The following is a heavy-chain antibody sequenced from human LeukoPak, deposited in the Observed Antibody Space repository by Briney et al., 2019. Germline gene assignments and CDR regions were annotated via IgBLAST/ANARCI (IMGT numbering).Heavy chain of an antibody. CDR1: GYTFTGYY. CDR2: INPNSGGI. J-gene: IGHJ6*02. V-gene: IGHV1-2*02. CDR3: AKHHVIAANRIGLYYYGMDV. D-gene: IGHD6-25*01. Sequence: ASVKVSCKASGYTFTGYYTHWVRQAPGQGLEWMGWINPNSGGINYAQKFQGRVTMTRDTSISTACMELSRLRSDDTAVYYCAKHHVIAANRIGLYYYGMDVWGQGTTVTVSS.